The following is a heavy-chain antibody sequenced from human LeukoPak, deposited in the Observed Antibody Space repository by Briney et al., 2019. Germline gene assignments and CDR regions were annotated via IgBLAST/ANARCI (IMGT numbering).Heavy chain of an antibody. Sequence: KPSETLSLTCTVSGGSISSSSYYWGWIRQPPGKGLEWIGSIYYSGSTYYNPSLKSRFTISVYTSKNQFSLKLSSVTAADTAVYYCARRDYYDSSGYYHWGQGTLVTVSS. CDR3: ARRDYYDSSGYYH. D-gene: IGHD3-22*01. CDR1: GGSISSSSYY. CDR2: IYYSGST. V-gene: IGHV4-39*01. J-gene: IGHJ5*02.